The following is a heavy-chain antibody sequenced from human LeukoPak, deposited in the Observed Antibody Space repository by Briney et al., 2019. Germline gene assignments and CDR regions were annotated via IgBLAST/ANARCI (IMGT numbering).Heavy chain of an antibody. CDR2: IWCDGSNK. V-gene: IGHV3-33*06. Sequence: GRSLRPSCAASGFTFSSYGMHWVRQAPGKGLEWVAVIWCDGSNKYYADSVKGRFTISRDNSKNTLYLQMNSLRAEDTAVYYCAKGDFGLDYWGQGTLVTVSS. D-gene: IGHD4-17*01. CDR3: AKGDFGLDY. CDR1: GFTFSSYG. J-gene: IGHJ4*02.